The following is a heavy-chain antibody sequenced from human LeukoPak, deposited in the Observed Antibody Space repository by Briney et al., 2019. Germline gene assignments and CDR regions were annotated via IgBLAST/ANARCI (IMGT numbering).Heavy chain of an antibody. CDR3: ARNYPPELFDY. CDR2: MYHSGTT. J-gene: IGHJ4*02. D-gene: IGHD1-26*01. Sequence: SETLSLTCAVSDYSISSGYYWGWIRQPPGKGLEWIGSMYHSGTTYYNPSPKSRVTISVDTSKNQFSLKLTSVTAADTAVYYCARNYPPELFDYWGQGILVTVSS. V-gene: IGHV4-38-2*01. CDR1: DYSISSGYY.